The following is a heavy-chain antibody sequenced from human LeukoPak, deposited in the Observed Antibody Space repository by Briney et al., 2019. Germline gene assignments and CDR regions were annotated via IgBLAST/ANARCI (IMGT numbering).Heavy chain of an antibody. CDR1: GGSISSYY. J-gene: IGHJ3*02. Sequence: SDTQSLTYTVSGGSISSYYWSWIRQPPGKGLEWIGYIYYSGSTNYNPSLKSRVTISVDTSKNQFSLKLSSVTAADTAEYYCAGASVSVMHDAFDIWGQGTMVTFSS. D-gene: IGHD3-16*01. CDR3: AGASVSVMHDAFDI. CDR2: IYYSGST. V-gene: IGHV4-59*07.